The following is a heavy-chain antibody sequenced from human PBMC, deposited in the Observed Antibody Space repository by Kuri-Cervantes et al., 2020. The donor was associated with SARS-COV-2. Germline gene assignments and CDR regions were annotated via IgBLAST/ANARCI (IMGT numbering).Heavy chain of an antibody. V-gene: IGHV3-21*04. CDR1: GFTLSKYT. CDR2: ISGSGSYI. D-gene: IGHD3-10*01. Sequence: GESLKISCAASGFTLSKYTMNWVRQPPGKALEWVASISGSGSYIYYADSVKGRFTISRESGENSLYLHMNSVRAEDTAVYYCAKGYDYYGSGSYFSYWGQGTLVTVSS. J-gene: IGHJ4*02. CDR3: AKGYDYYGSGSYFSY.